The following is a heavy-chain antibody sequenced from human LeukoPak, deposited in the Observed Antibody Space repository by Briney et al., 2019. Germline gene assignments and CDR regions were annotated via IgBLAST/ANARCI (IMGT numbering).Heavy chain of an antibody. V-gene: IGHV3-30*18. CDR3: AKDGPHCSSTSCYGMDV. CDR1: GFTFSSYG. CDR2: ISYDGSNK. D-gene: IGHD2-2*01. J-gene: IGHJ6*02. Sequence: GRSLRLSCAASGFTFSSYGMHWVRQAPGKGLEWVAVISYDGSNKYYADSVKGRFTISRDNSKNTPYLQMNSLRAEDTAVYYCAKDGPHCSSTSCYGMDVWGQGTTVTVSS.